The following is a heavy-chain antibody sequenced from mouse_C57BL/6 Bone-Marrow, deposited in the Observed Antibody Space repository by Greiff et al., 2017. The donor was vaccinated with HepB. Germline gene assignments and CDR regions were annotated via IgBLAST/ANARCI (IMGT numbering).Heavy chain of an antibody. V-gene: IGHV1-55*01. CDR1: GYTFTSYW. CDR3: AREGDYYYGSSYGYAMDY. D-gene: IGHD1-1*01. J-gene: IGHJ4*01. Sequence: QVQLQQPGAELVKPGASVKMSCKASGYTFTSYWITWVKQRPGQGLEWIGDIYPGSGSTNYNEKFKSKATLTVDTPSSTAYMQLSSLTSEDSAVYYCAREGDYYYGSSYGYAMDYWGQGTSVTVSS. CDR2: IYPGSGST.